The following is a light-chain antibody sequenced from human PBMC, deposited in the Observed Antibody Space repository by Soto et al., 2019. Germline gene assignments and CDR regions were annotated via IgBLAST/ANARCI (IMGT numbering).Light chain of an antibody. V-gene: IGLV7-43*01. Sequence: QAVVTQEPSLTVSPGGTVTLTCASSTGAVTSGYYPNWFQQKPGQAPRAVIYSISNKHSWTPARFSGSLLGGKAALTLSGVQPEDEAEYYCLLYYGGAVVFGGGTKVTVL. CDR2: SIS. CDR1: TGAVTSGYY. CDR3: LLYYGGAVV. J-gene: IGLJ2*01.